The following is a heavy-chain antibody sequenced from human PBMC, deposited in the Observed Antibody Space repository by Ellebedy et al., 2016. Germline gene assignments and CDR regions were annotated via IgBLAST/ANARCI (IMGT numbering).Heavy chain of an antibody. CDR2: ISGGGYTT. V-gene: IGHV3-23*01. J-gene: IGHJ4*02. Sequence: GESLKISXTASELNLGNYFMSWVRQAPGKGLEWVSTISGGGYTTYFADSVKGRFTISRDNSRNILYLQMSSLRDEDSAIYYCREGHYSDVWGQGTQVTVSA. CDR3: REGHYSDV. CDR1: ELNLGNYF.